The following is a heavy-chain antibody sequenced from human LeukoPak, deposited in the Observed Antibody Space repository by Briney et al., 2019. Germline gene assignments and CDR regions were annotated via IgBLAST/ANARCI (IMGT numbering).Heavy chain of an antibody. D-gene: IGHD1/OR15-1a*01. CDR1: GFTFSDHW. CDR3: ARHIPRGNNYFDC. Sequence: GGSLRLSCAASGFTFSDHWMTWVRQAPGKRLEWAANIKEDGSGKYYADSVKGRFTVSRDNAKNSLSLQMNSLGAEDTAVYYCARHIPRGNNYFDCWGQGTLVTVSS. V-gene: IGHV3-7*01. J-gene: IGHJ4*02. CDR2: IKEDGSGK.